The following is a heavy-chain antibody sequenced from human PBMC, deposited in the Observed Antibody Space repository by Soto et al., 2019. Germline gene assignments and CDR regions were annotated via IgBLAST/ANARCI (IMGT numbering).Heavy chain of an antibody. J-gene: IGHJ2*01. V-gene: IGHV4-59*01. CDR2: IHYNGNT. D-gene: IGHD6-13*01. Sequence: SETLSLTCTVSGDSISAYSWSWVRQPPGKGLEWIGNIHYNGNTKYNPSLKSRVTMSLDTSKNQFSEEEIGRAVQQECRHRDLHSFPTRRSSDL. CDR3: LHSFPTRRSSDL. CDR1: GDSISAYS.